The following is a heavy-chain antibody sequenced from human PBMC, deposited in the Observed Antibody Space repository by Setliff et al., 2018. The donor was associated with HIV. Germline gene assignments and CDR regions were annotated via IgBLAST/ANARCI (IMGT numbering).Heavy chain of an antibody. J-gene: IGHJ4*02. CDR2: ISAYNGNT. CDR3: ARRPLFPVTTSPFDY. D-gene: IGHD4-17*01. CDR1: GYTFTSYG. Sequence: ASVKVSCKASGYTFTSYGISWVRQAPGQGLEWMGWISAYNGNTNYAQKLQGRVTMTTDTSTSTAYMELRSLRSDDTAVYYCARRPLFPVTTSPFDYWGQGTLVTVSS. V-gene: IGHV1-18*01.